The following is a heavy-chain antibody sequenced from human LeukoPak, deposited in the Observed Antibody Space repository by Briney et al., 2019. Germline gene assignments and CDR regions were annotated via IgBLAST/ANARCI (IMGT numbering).Heavy chain of an antibody. D-gene: IGHD1-20*01. Sequence: QAGGSLRLSCAASGFSVSSNFLSWVRQAPGKGPEWVSMIYSDGTTHYVDSVRGRFAISRDTSRNTVFLQMNSLRVEDTAIYYCARAPTITANFDCWGQGTLVTVSS. J-gene: IGHJ4*02. CDR2: IYSDGTT. CDR3: ARAPTITANFDC. V-gene: IGHV3-53*01. CDR1: GFSVSSNF.